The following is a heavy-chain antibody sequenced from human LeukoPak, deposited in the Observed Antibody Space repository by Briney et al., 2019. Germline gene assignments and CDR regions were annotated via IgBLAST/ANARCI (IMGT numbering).Heavy chain of an antibody. V-gene: IGHV3-64D*06. D-gene: IGHD1-26*01. J-gene: IGHJ4*02. CDR2: ISSNGGST. Sequence: GGSLRLSCSASGFTFSSYAMHWVRQAPGKGLEYVSAISSNGGSTYYADSVKGRFTIPRDNSKNTLYLQMSSLRAEDTAVYYCVKAQGGSYPYYFDYWGQGTLVTVSS. CDR1: GFTFSSYA. CDR3: VKAQGGSYPYYFDY.